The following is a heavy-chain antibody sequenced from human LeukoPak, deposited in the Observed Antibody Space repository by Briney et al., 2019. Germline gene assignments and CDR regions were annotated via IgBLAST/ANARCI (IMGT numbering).Heavy chain of an antibody. Sequence: SETLSLTCTVSGGSISSYYWSWIRQPPGKGLEWIGYIYYSGSTNYNPSLKSRVTISVDTSKNQFSLKLSSVTAADTAVYYCARNYYGSGSYYTPLRYFDYWGQGTLVTVSS. CDR3: ARNYYGSGSYYTPLRYFDY. D-gene: IGHD3-10*01. CDR2: IYYSGST. V-gene: IGHV4-59*01. CDR1: GGSISSYY. J-gene: IGHJ4*02.